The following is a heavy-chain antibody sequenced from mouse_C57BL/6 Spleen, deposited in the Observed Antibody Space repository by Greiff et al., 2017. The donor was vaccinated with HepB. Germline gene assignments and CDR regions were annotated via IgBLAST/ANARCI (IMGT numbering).Heavy chain of an antibody. Sequence: EVQLQQSGPELVKPGASVKMSCKASGYTFTDYNMHWVKQSHGKSLEWIGYINPNNGGTSYNQKFKGKATLTVNKSSSTAYMELRSLTSEDSAVYYCARRGYDGSSSAWFAYWGQGTLVTVSA. CDR2: INPNNGGT. D-gene: IGHD1-1*01. J-gene: IGHJ3*01. CDR3: ARRGYDGSSSAWFAY. CDR1: GYTFTDYN. V-gene: IGHV1-22*01.